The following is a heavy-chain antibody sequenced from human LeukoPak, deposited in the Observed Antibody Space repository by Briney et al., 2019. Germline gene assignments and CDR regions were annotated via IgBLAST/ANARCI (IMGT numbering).Heavy chain of an antibody. Sequence: GGSLRLSCAASGFTFSSYAMSWVRQAPGKGLEWVSGISGSGGSTYYADAVKGRFTISRDNSKNTLYLQMNSLRAEDTAVYYCAKEMAATNYYGMDVWGQGTTVTVSS. CDR3: AKEMAATNYYGMDV. D-gene: IGHD1-26*01. CDR2: ISGSGGST. V-gene: IGHV3-23*01. J-gene: IGHJ6*02. CDR1: GFTFSSYA.